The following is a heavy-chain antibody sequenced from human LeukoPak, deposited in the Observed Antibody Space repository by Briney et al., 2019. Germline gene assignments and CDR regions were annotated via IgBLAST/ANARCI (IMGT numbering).Heavy chain of an antibody. CDR1: GFTFSSYA. V-gene: IGHV3-23*01. J-gene: IGHJ4*02. Sequence: GGSLRLSCAASGFTFSSYAMSWVRQAPGKGLEWVSAISGSGGSTYYADSVKGRFTISRDNSKNTLYLQMDTLRAEDTAIYYCAKGSASYKYFEDWGQGTLVTVSS. CDR3: AKGSASYKYFED. D-gene: IGHD1-26*01. CDR2: ISGSGGST.